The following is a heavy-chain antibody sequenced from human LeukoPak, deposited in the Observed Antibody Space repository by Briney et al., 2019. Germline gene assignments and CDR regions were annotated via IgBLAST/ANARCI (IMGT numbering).Heavy chain of an antibody. V-gene: IGHV4-31*03. CDR1: GGSISSGGYY. CDR3: ARVSGEGYSYGYLDY. Sequence: SQTLSLTCTVSGGSISSGGYYWSWIRQHPGKGLEWIGYIYYSGSTYYNPSLKSRVTISVDTSKNQFSLKLSSVTAADTAVYYCARVSGEGYSYGYLDYWGQGTLVTVSS. D-gene: IGHD5-18*01. J-gene: IGHJ4*02. CDR2: IYYSGST.